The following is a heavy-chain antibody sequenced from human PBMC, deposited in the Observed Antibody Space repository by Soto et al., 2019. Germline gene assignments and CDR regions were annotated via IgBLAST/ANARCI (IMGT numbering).Heavy chain of an antibody. CDR3: ARPIRTVTTSHYYYYMDV. CDR1: GGSISSSSYY. J-gene: IGHJ6*03. V-gene: IGHV4-39*01. D-gene: IGHD4-17*01. Sequence: SETLSLTCTVSGGSISSSSYYWGWIRQPPGKGLEWIGSTYYSGSTYYNPSLKSRVTISVDTSKNQFSLKLSSVTAADTAVYYCARPIRTVTTSHYYYYMDVWGKGTTVTVSS. CDR2: TYYSGST.